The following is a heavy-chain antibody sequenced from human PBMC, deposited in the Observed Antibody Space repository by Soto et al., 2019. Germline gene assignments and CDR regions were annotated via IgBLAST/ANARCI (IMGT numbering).Heavy chain of an antibody. V-gene: IGHV3-53*02. D-gene: IGHD1-26*01. Sequence: EVPVLATGGGLIHPGGSLRLSCAASGFTVNSNYMSWVRQAPGEGLQWVSITNTGGTTYYADSVKGRFTVSRDNTKTTLSLQRNSLRAEDTAVYYCAKGDGFILAVWGPGTTVSVSS. CDR1: GFTVNSNY. J-gene: IGHJ6*02. CDR3: AKGDGFILAV. CDR2: TNTGGTT.